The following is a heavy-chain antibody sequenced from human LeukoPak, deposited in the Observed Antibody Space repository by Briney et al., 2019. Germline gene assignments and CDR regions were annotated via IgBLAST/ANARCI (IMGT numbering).Heavy chain of an antibody. CDR3: AREKEDGYYYYGMDV. Sequence: PGGSLRLSCAASGFTFSSYGMHWVRQAPGKGLEGVAVIWYDGRKKYYVDSVKGRFTISRDNSKNTLYLQMNSLRAEDTAVYYCAREKEDGYYYYGMDVWGQGTTVTVSS. CDR1: GFTFSSYG. D-gene: IGHD2-15*01. V-gene: IGHV3-33*01. J-gene: IGHJ6*02. CDR2: IWYDGRKK.